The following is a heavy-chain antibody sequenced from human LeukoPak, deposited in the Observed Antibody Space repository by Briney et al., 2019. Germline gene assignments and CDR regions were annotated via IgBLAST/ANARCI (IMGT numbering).Heavy chain of an antibody. CDR1: GGSFSGYY. Sequence: SETLSLTCAVYGGSFSGYYCSWIRQPPGKGLEWIGEINHSGSTNYNPSLKSRVTIPVDTSKNQFSLKLSSVTAADTAVYYCARGVVPAAIRRRGGWFDPWGQGTLVTVSS. CDR3: ARGVVPAAIRRRGGWFDP. D-gene: IGHD2-2*01. J-gene: IGHJ5*02. CDR2: INHSGST. V-gene: IGHV4-34*01.